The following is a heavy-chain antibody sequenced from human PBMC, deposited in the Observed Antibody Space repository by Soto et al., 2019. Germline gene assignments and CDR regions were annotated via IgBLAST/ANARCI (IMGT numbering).Heavy chain of an antibody. CDR2: VHPNSGGT. CDR1: GYTFSVYH. J-gene: IGHJ6*02. D-gene: IGHD4-4*01. V-gene: IGHV1-2*02. Sequence: VASVKVSCKASGYTFSVYHMHWVRQAPGQGLEWMGWVHPNSGGTNYAQSFEGRVTMTRDTSINTAYTELSRLTSDDTAVYYCAKELQRGMDVWGQGTTVTVS. CDR3: AKELQRGMDV.